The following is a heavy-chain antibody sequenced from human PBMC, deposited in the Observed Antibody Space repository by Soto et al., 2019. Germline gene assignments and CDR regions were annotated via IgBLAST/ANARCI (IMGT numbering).Heavy chain of an antibody. CDR2: IYYSGST. J-gene: IGHJ4*02. CDR1: GGSVSSVSCC. V-gene: IGHV4-61*01. Sequence: ASETLCVTWTVSGGSVSSVSCCWIWIRQPPGKGLEWIGYIYYSGSTNYNPSLKSRVTISVDTSKNQFSLKLSSVTAADTAVYYCARAHPFTYAKYFDYWGQGTLVTVSS. D-gene: IGHD3-10*01. CDR3: ARAHPFTYAKYFDY.